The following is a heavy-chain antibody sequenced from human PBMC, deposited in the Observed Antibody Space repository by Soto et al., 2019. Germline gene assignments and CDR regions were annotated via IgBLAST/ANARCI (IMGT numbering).Heavy chain of an antibody. D-gene: IGHD6-13*01. Sequence: SETLSLTCAVSGGSISSSNWWSWVRQPPGKGLEWIGEIYHSGSTNYNPSLKSRVTISVDKSKNQFSLKLSSVTAADTAAYYFAPPKDVSSSWYGDYYYGMDVWGQGTTVTISS. CDR3: APPKDVSSSWYGDYYYGMDV. V-gene: IGHV4-4*02. J-gene: IGHJ6*02. CDR2: IYHSGST. CDR1: GGSISSSNW.